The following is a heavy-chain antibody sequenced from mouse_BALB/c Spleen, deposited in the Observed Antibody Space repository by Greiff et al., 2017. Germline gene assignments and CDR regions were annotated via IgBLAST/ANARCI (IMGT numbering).Heavy chain of an antibody. V-gene: IGHV14-1*02. CDR3: ARGGTTGYLDY. Sequence: EVQLHQSGAELVRPGALVKLSCKASGFNIKDYYMHWVKQRPQQGLEWIGWIDPENGNTIYDPKFQGKASITADTSSNTAYLQLSSLTSEDTAVYYCARGGTTGYLDYWGQGTTLTVSS. CDR2: IDPENGNT. J-gene: IGHJ2*01. CDR1: GFNIKDYY. D-gene: IGHD1-1*01.